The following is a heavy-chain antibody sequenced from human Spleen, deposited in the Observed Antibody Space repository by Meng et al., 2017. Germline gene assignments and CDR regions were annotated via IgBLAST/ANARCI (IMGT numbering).Heavy chain of an antibody. D-gene: IGHD3-16*02. CDR2: IYYSGST. V-gene: IGHV4-38-2*02. Sequence: GSLRLSCTVSGYSISSGYYWGWIRQPPGKGLEWIGSIYYSGSTYYNPSLKSRVTISVDTSKNQFSLKLSSVTAADTAVYYCARASYDYVWGSYRYSYFDYWGQGTLVTVSS. J-gene: IGHJ4*02. CDR1: GYSISSGYY. CDR3: ARASYDYVWGSYRYSYFDY.